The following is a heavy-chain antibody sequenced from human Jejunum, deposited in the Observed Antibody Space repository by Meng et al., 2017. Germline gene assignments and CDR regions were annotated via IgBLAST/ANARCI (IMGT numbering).Heavy chain of an antibody. V-gene: IGHV4-4*07. D-gene: IGHD4-17*01. J-gene: IGHJ4*02. CDR2: IYLSGNT. CDR1: GGPMSNHY. CDR3: ARGFGDYVWYFDP. Sequence: SETLSLTCTVSGGPMSNHYWNWIRQPAGEGLEWIGRIYLSGNTNYNPSLESRVTMSIDTSKNQYSLKLSSVTAADTGVYYCARGFGDYVWYFDPWGQGTLVPVSS.